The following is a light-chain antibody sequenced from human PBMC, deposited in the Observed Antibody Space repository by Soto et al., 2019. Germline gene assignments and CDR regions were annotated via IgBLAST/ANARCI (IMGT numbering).Light chain of an antibody. CDR3: QQYNVWPLT. J-gene: IGKJ4*01. Sequence: EIVMTQSPATLSVSPGERATLSCRASQSVSSNLAWYQQKPGQTPKLLIYVASTRATGITARFSGSGSVTEFTLTINSLQSEDFALYYCQQYNVWPLTFGGGTKVEFK. CDR2: VAS. CDR1: QSVSSN. V-gene: IGKV3-15*01.